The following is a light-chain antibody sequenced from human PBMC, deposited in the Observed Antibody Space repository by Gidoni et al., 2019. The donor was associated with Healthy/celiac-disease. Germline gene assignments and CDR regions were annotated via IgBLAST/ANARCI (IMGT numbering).Light chain of an antibody. CDR1: QSISSY. V-gene: IGKV1-39*01. Sequence: IQMTPSPSSLSASVGDRVTITCQASQSISSYLNWYQQKPGKAPKLLIYAASSLQSGVPSRFSGSGSGTDFTLTISSLQPEDFATYYCQQSYSTPWTFGQGTKVEIK. CDR2: AAS. CDR3: QQSYSTPWT. J-gene: IGKJ1*01.